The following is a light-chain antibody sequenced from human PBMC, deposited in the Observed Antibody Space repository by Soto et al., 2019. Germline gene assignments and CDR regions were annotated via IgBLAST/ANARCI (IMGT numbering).Light chain of an antibody. CDR2: DTN. V-gene: IGLV7-46*01. CDR1: TGAVTSGHS. J-gene: IGLJ2*01. CDR3: LVSYSGARV. Sequence: QAVVTQEPSLTGSPGQTVTLTCGSSTGAVTSGHSPYWFQQRPGQAPRTLIYDTNNKLSWTPARFSGSLLGDKAVLTLSGAQPEDEAEYYCLVSYSGARVFGGGTKLTAL.